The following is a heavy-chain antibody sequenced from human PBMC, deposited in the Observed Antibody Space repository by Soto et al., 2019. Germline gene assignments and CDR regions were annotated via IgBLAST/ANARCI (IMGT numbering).Heavy chain of an antibody. CDR2: IYYSGST. J-gene: IGHJ3*02. D-gene: IGHD3-22*01. V-gene: IGHV4-31*03. CDR3: ARGEYDSSGYYTYAFDI. Sequence: PSETLSLTCTVSGGSISSGGYYWSWIRQHPGKGLEWIGYIYYSGSTYYNPSLKSRVTISVDTSKNQFSLKLRSVTAADTAVYYCARGEYDSSGYYTYAFDIWGQGTMVTV. CDR1: GGSISSGGYY.